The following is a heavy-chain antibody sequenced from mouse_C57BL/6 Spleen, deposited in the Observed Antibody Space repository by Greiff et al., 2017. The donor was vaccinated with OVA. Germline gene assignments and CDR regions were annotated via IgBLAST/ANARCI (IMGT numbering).Heavy chain of an antibody. CDR2: INPNCGTT. CDR1: GYSFTDYN. Sequence: VQLQQSGAELVKPGASVKISCKASGYSFTDYNMNWVKQSNGKSLEWIGVINPNCGTTCYNQKFKGKATLTVDQSSSTAYMQLNSLTSEDSAFYYCASRGVYSNGVFAYWGQGTLVTVSA. V-gene: IGHV1-39*01. J-gene: IGHJ3*01. D-gene: IGHD2-5*01. CDR3: ASRGVYSNGVFAY.